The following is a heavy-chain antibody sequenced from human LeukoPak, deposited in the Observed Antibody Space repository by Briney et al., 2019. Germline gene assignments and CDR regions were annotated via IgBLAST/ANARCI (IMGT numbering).Heavy chain of an antibody. CDR2: IYYSGNT. CDR1: GDSISSYY. J-gene: IGHJ3*02. V-gene: IGHV4-59*01. CDR3: ARDYAFDI. Sequence: SETLSLTCTVSGDSISSYYWSWLRQPPGKGLEWIGCIYYSGNTNYNPSLKSRVTISIDTSKNQFSLKLSSVTAADTAVYYCARDYAFDIWGQGTMVTFSS.